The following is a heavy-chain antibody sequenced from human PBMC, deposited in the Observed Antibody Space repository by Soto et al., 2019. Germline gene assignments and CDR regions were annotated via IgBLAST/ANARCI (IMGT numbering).Heavy chain of an antibody. J-gene: IGHJ4*02. CDR3: AKKEFYWSDYFPY. D-gene: IGHD3-9*01. V-gene: IGHV3-30*18. Sequence: QVQLVESGGGVVQPGRSLRLSCAASGFRFSSYGMHWVRQAPGKGLAWVAMISYDGTDEYYADSVKGRFTISRDNSKNADYLQMTRLSVEDTAVYYGAKKEFYWSDYFPYWGEGNIVAVSS. CDR2: ISYDGTDE. CDR1: GFRFSSYG.